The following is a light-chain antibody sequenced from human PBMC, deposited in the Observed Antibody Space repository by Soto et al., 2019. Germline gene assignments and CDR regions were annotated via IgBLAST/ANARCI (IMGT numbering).Light chain of an antibody. CDR3: SSYRTSTTRRIV. CDR1: SSDVGGYNY. CDR2: DVS. Sequence: QSVLTQPASLSGSPGQSITISCTGTSSDVGGYNYVSWYQHHPGKAPKLMIFDVSNRPSGVSNRFPGSKSGNTASLTISGLQPEDVADYYSSSYRTSTTRRIVFGTGIKVTAL. V-gene: IGLV2-14*03. J-gene: IGLJ1*01.